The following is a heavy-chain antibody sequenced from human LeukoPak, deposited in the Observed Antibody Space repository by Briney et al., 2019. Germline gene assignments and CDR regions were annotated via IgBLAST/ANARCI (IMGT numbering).Heavy chain of an antibody. CDR2: IIPIFGTA. V-gene: IGHV1-69*05. D-gene: IGHD3-9*01. CDR1: GGTFSSYA. J-gene: IGHJ3*02. Sequence: SVKVSCKASGGTFSSYAISWVRRAPGQGLEWMGRIIPIFGTANYAQKFQGRVTITTDESTSTAYMELSSLRSEDTAVYYCARDIHDWAFDIWGQGTMVTVSS. CDR3: ARDIHDWAFDI.